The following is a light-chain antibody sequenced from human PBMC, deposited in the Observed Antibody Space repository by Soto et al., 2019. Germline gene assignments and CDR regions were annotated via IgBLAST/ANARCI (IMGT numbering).Light chain of an antibody. CDR3: QQFNRYSSWT. J-gene: IGKJ1*01. V-gene: IGKV1-5*01. CDR2: DAS. CDR1: QSISNL. Sequence: DIQMTQSPSTLSASVGDRVTIACRASQSISNLLAWYQQRPGKAPQLLIYDASTLLRGVPSRFSGSGFGTEFTLTISSLQPDDFATYFCQQFNRYSSWTFVQGTKVEIK.